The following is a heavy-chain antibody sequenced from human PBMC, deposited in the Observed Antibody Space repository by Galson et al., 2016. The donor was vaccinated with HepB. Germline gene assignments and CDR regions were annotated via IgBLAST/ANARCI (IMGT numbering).Heavy chain of an antibody. CDR1: GYTFTNYW. J-gene: IGHJ4*02. V-gene: IGHV5-10-1*01. D-gene: IGHD1-1*01. CDR3: ARFFLPHRFANTWTGIDN. Sequence: QSGAEVKKSGESLRISCKASGYTFTNYWITWVRQMPGKGLEYMGRIDPDDTYIDYSPSFQGHVTISADKSISTAYLQWSSLKASDTGIYYCARFFLPHRFANTWTGIDNWGQGTPVAVSS. CDR2: IDPDDTYI.